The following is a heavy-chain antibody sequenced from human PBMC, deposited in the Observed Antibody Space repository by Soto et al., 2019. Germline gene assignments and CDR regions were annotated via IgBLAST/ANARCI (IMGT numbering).Heavy chain of an antibody. Sequence: QVQLVQSGAEVKKPGASVKVSCKTFGYTFSSYGISWVRQAPGQGLEWMGWISGYNGNTNYAQRFQGRVTMTTDTSTSTADMELRSLRSDDSAVYYCARAEKWVTGNMGGYWGQGTLVTVYS. CDR3: ARAEKWVTGNMGGY. D-gene: IGHD1-20*01. V-gene: IGHV1-18*04. CDR2: ISGYNGNT. CDR1: GYTFSSYG. J-gene: IGHJ4*02.